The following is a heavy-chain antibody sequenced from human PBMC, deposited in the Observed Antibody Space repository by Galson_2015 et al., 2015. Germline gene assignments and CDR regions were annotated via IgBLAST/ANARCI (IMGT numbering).Heavy chain of an antibody. CDR3: ASHPPHPGSSGPTDSY. CDR2: IYYSGST. V-gene: IGHV4-59*01. Sequence: SETLSLTCTVSGGSISSYYWSWIRQPPGKGLEWIGYIYYSGSTNYNPSLKSRVTISVDTSKNQFSLKLSSVTAADTAVYYCASHPPHPGSSGPTDSYWGQGTLVTVSS. D-gene: IGHD6-19*01. CDR1: GGSISSYY. J-gene: IGHJ4*02.